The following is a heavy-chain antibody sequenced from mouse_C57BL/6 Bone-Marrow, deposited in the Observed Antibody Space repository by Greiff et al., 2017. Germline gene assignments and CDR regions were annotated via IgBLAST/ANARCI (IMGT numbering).Heavy chain of an antibody. CDR1: GFTFSSYA. Sequence: EVMLVESGEGLVKPGGSLKLSCAASGFTFSSYAMSWVRQTPEKRLEWVAYISSGGDYIYYADTVKGRFTISRDNARNTLYLQMSSLKSEDTAMHYCTRDYYGSSYDYAMDYWGQGTSVTVSS. V-gene: IGHV5-9-1*02. CDR2: ISSGGDYI. J-gene: IGHJ4*01. D-gene: IGHD1-1*01. CDR3: TRDYYGSSYDYAMDY.